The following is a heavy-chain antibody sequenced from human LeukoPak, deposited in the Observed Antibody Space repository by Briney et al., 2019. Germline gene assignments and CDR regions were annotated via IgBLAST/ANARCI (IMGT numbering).Heavy chain of an antibody. CDR2: ISGSGGST. CDR1: GFTFSSYA. J-gene: IGHJ6*02. V-gene: IGHV3-23*01. D-gene: IGHD1-14*01. CDR3: AKDPVTSEAYYYYYYGMDV. Sequence: PGGSLRLSCAASGFTFSSYAMSWVRQAPGKGLEWVSAISGSGGSTYYADSVEGRFTISRDNSKNTLYLQMNSLRAEDTAVYYCAKDPVTSEAYYYYYYGMDVWGQGTTVTVSS.